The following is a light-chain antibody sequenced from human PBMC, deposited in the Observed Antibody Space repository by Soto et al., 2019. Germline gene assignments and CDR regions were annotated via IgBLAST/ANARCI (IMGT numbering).Light chain of an antibody. CDR3: QQRTNLPLT. Sequence: EVVLTQSPGTLSLSPGEGATLSCRASQNVSIYLAWYQQKPGQAPRLLIYDASNRATGIPARFSGSGSGTDFTLTIGSLEPEDFAVYYCQQRTNLPLTFGGGTKVEI. CDR2: DAS. J-gene: IGKJ4*01. V-gene: IGKV3-11*01. CDR1: QNVSIY.